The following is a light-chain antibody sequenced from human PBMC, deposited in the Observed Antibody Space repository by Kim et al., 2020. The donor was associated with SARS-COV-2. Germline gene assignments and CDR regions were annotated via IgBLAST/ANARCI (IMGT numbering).Light chain of an antibody. CDR3: QSYDSGHVV. V-gene: IGLV1-40*01. CDR1: KIGPAYD. CDR2: GDI. J-gene: IGLJ2*01. Sequence: GGQGQPVTIYCTGCKIGPAYDVDWYQKFPGSAPKLLIYGDIHRHSGVPDRFSGSKSGTSASLAITGLQAEDEADYFCQSYDSGHVVFGGGTQLTVL.